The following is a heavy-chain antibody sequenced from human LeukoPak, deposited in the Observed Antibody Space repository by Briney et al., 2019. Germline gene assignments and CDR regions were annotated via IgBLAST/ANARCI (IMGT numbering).Heavy chain of an antibody. V-gene: IGHV3-74*01. CDR3: ARDLDDVLTGVDY. D-gene: IGHD3-9*01. J-gene: IGHJ4*02. Sequence: PEGSLRLSCAASGFTFSNYWMHWVRQAPGKGLVLVSRINGDGRSTNYADSVKGRFTISRDNAKNTLYLQLNSLRAEDTAMYYCARDLDDVLTGVDYWGQGTLVTVSS. CDR1: GFTFSNYW. CDR2: INGDGRST.